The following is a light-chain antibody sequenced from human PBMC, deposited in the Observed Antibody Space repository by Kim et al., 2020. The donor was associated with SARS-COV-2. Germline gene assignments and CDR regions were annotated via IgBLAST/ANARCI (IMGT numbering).Light chain of an antibody. J-gene: IGLJ2*01. CDR3: QVWDSSSDHRVV. CDR1: SIGSKS. CDR2: YDS. V-gene: IGLV3-21*04. Sequence: PGKTARVSCGGTSIGSKSVHWYRQKSGQAPILVIYYDSDRPSGIPERFSGSNSGNTATLTISRVEAGDEADYYCQVWDSSSDHRVVFGGGTKLTVL.